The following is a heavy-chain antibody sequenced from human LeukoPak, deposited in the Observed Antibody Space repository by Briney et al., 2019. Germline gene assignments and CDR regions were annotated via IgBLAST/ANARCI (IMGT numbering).Heavy chain of an antibody. CDR3: ARAYRSSWYANWFDP. Sequence: KSSETLSLTCTVSGGSISNYYWSWIRQPPGKGLEWIGYIYYSGSTYYNPSLKSRVTISVNTSKNQFSLKLSSVTAADTAVYFCARAYRSSWYANWFDPWGQGTLVTVSS. J-gene: IGHJ5*02. V-gene: IGHV4-59*08. CDR1: GGSISNYY. D-gene: IGHD6-13*01. CDR2: IYYSGST.